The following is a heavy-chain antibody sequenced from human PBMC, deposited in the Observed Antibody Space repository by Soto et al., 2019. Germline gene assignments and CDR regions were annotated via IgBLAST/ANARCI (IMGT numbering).Heavy chain of an antibody. CDR3: ARQAATGPYGDYDYYGMDV. Sequence: QLQLQESGPGLVKPSETLSLTCTVSGGSISSSSYYWGWLRQPPGKGLEWIGSSYYSGSTYYNPSLKSRVTISVDTSKNQFSLKLSAVTAADTAVYYCARQAATGPYGDYDYYGMDVWGQGTTVTVSS. J-gene: IGHJ6*02. CDR1: GGSISSSSYY. V-gene: IGHV4-39*01. D-gene: IGHD2-15*01. CDR2: SYYSGST.